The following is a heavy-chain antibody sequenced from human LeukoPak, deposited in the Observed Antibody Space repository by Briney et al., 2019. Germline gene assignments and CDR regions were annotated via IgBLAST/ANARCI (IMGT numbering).Heavy chain of an antibody. CDR2: ISSSSSTI. Sequence: PGGSLRLSCAASGFTFSSYSMNWVRQAPGKGLEWVSYISSSSSTIYYADSVKGRFTISRDNAKNSLYLQMNSLRAEDTAVYYCAREGAKDCTNGVCYSGSLDPWGQGTLVTVSS. V-gene: IGHV3-48*04. D-gene: IGHD2-8*01. J-gene: IGHJ5*02. CDR3: AREGAKDCTNGVCYSGSLDP. CDR1: GFTFSSYS.